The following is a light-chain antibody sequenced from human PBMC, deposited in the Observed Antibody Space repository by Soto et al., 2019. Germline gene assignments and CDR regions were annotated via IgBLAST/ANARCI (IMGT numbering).Light chain of an antibody. J-gene: IGKJ1*01. CDR1: QSISTW. CDR2: TAS. Sequence: IPMSQSPSTLSTSVGDSVTITCRASQSISTWLAWYQQKPGKAPNLLIFTASNLESGVPSRFSGSGSGTDFTLTISSLQPDDFATYFCQQGYSRSGPFGQGTKVDIK. CDR3: QQGYSRSGP. V-gene: IGKV1-5*03.